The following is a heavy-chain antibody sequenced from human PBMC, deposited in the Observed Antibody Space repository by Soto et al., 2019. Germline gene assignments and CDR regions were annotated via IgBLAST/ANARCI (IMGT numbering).Heavy chain of an antibody. Sequence: ASVKVSCKVSGYTLTELSMHWVRQAPGKGLEWVALFNPMSGSTNYAQKLQGRVTVTSDTSTSTVYMELSSLISEDTAVYYCARDLAAADYWGQGTLVTVSS. CDR1: GYTLTELS. J-gene: IGHJ4*02. CDR3: ARDLAAADY. D-gene: IGHD6-13*01. V-gene: IGHV1-46*04. CDR2: FNPMSGST.